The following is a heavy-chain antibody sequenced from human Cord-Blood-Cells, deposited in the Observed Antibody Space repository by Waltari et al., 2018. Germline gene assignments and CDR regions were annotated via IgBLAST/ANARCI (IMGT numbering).Heavy chain of an antibody. Sequence: QVQLVQAGAEVKTPGASVKVSCKASGYPFTGYYMHWVRQAPGQGLEWMGWINPNSGGTNYAQKFQGRVTMTRDTSISTAYMELSRLRSDDTAVYYWARSRSSTSCYDYWGQGTLVTVSS. CDR1: GYPFTGYY. CDR2: INPNSGGT. V-gene: IGHV1-2*02. CDR3: ARSRSSTSCYDY. J-gene: IGHJ4*02. D-gene: IGHD2-2*01.